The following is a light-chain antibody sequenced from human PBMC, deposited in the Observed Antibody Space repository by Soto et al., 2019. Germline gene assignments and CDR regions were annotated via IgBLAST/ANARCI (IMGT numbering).Light chain of an antibody. CDR1: SGHSSYA. Sequence: QLVLTQSPSASASLGASVKLTCTLSSGHSSYAIAWHQQQPEKGPRYLMKLNSDGSHSKGDGIPDRFSGSSSGAERYLTTSGLQSEDEADYYWQTWGTGIHYVFGTGTKLTVL. V-gene: IGLV4-69*01. CDR2: LNSDGSH. CDR3: QTWGTGIHYV. J-gene: IGLJ1*01.